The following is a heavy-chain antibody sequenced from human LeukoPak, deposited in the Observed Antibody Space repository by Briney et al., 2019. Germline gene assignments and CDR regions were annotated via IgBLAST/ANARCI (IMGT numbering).Heavy chain of an antibody. CDR2: ISYDGSNK. V-gene: IGHV3-30*18. D-gene: IGHD2-21*02. J-gene: IGHJ3*02. Sequence: GGSLRLSCEASRFTFSSYPMHWVRQAPGKGLEWVAVISYDGSNKYYADSVKGRFTISRDNSKNTLYLQMNSLRAEDTAVYYCAKTGVVTAILNAFDIWGQGTMVTVSS. CDR1: RFTFSSYP. CDR3: AKTGVVTAILNAFDI.